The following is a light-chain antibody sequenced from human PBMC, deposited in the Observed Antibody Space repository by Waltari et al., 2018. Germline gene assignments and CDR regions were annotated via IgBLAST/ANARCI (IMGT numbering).Light chain of an antibody. CDR1: QSVSRY. V-gene: IGKV3-11*01. Sequence: EIVLTQSPATLSLSPGERATPSCRASQSVSRYLAWYQQKPGQAPRLLIYDASNRATGIPARFSGSGSGTDFTLTISSLEPEDFAVYYCQQRSNWPPFTFGGGTKVEIK. J-gene: IGKJ4*01. CDR2: DAS. CDR3: QQRSNWPPFT.